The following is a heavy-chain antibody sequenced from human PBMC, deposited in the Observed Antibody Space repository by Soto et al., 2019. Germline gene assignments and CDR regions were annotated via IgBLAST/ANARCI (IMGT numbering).Heavy chain of an antibody. CDR3: ATGAPSCWENLDS. CDR1: GYRLISQY. J-gene: IGHJ4*02. Sequence: SVKVSYEASGYRLISQYMYLVRQAPGQGLEWMGIINPDGGTTNYAPKFEGRITLAGETSTSTVFMELRSLRRDDTAVYYCATGAPSCWENLDSWGQGTLVTVSS. V-gene: IGHV1-46*01. CDR2: INPDGGTT. D-gene: IGHD6-19*01.